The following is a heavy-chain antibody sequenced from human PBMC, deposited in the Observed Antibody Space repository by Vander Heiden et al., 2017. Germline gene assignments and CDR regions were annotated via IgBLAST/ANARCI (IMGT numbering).Heavy chain of an antibody. CDR1: GFTFSSYW. CDR3: ARDWGGSGSFTHYYYYYGMDV. CDR2: IKQDGSEK. D-gene: IGHD3-10*01. V-gene: IGHV3-7*01. Sequence: EVQLVESGGGLVQPGGSLRLSCAASGFTFSSYWMSLVRQAPGKGLEWVANIKQDGSEKYYVDSVKGRFTISRDNAKNSLYLQMNSLRAEDTAVYYCARDWGGSGSFTHYYYYYGMDVWGQGTTVTVSS. J-gene: IGHJ6*02.